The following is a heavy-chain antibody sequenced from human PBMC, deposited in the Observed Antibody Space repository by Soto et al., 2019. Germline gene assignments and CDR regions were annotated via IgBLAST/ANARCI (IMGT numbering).Heavy chain of an antibody. J-gene: IGHJ4*02. Sequence: QVQLVQSGAEVKKPGASVKVSCKASGYTFTIYGISWVRQAPGQGLEWMGRISGYNGITDYAQNLQDRVTLTTDASTSSVYMELSSLRSDDTAVYYCARVDYYDSSGYYGYWGQGTLITVSS. CDR1: GYTFTIYG. D-gene: IGHD3-22*01. CDR2: ISGYNGIT. CDR3: ARVDYYDSSGYYGY. V-gene: IGHV1-18*04.